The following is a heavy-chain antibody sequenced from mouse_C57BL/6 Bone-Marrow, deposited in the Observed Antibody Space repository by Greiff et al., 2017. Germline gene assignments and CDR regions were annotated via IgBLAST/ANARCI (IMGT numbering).Heavy chain of an antibody. V-gene: IGHV1-55*01. Sequence: VQLQQSGAELVKPGASVKMSCKASGYTFTSYWITWVKQRPGQGLEWIGDIYPGSGSTNYNEKFKSKATLTVDTSSSTAYMQLSSLTSEDSAVYYCAREGWLLPYFDYWGQGTTLTVSS. D-gene: IGHD2-3*01. J-gene: IGHJ2*01. CDR3: AREGWLLPYFDY. CDR1: GYTFTSYW. CDR2: IYPGSGST.